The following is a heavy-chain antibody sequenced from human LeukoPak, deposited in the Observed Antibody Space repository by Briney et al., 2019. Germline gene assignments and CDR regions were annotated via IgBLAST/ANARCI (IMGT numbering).Heavy chain of an antibody. V-gene: IGHV3-53*01. Sequence: PGGSLRLSCVGSGFIMKNNYMNWVRQAPGKGPEWVSVIYSDGTTDYTDSVKGRFTISRDNSKNTLYLQMNSLRAEDTAVYYCAKVGDGGGSSYFDYWGQGTLVTVSS. J-gene: IGHJ4*02. CDR1: GFIMKNNY. D-gene: IGHD2-15*01. CDR2: IYSDGTT. CDR3: AKVGDGGGSSYFDY.